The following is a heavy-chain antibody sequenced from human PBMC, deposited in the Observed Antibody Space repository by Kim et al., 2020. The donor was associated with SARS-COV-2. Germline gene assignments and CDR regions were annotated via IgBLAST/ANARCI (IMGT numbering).Heavy chain of an antibody. Sequence: ASVKVSCKASGYTFTSYYMHWVRQAPGQGLEWMGIINPSGGSTSYAQKFQGRVTMTRDTSTSTVYMELSSLRSEDTAVYYCVRDRGSIAVATAFDIWGQGTMVTVSS. V-gene: IGHV1-46*01. CDR2: INPSGGST. CDR1: GYTFTSYY. CDR3: VRDRGSIAVATAFDI. J-gene: IGHJ3*02. D-gene: IGHD6-19*01.